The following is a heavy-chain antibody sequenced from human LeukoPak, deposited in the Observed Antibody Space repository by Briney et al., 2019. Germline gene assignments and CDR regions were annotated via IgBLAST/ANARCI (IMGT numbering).Heavy chain of an antibody. Sequence: SGTLSLTCAVSGDSISGNNWWSWVRQPPGKGLEWIGEIYHSGSTYYNPSLKSRVTMSIDTSKNQFSLELTSVTAADTAVYYCAREARGDQIDYWGQGTLVTVSS. V-gene: IGHV4-4*02. CDR1: GDSISGNNW. CDR3: AREARGDQIDY. J-gene: IGHJ4*02. D-gene: IGHD2-21*02. CDR2: IYHSGST.